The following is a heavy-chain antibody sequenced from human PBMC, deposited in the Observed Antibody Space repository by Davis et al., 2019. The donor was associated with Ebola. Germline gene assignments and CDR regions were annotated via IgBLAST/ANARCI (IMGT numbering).Heavy chain of an antibody. CDR2: YYYTCST. D-gene: IGHD3-22*01. CDR1: GGFVSSGGYS. Sequence: MPSETLSLTCAVSGGFVSSGGYSWNWIRQPPGKGLEWIGYYYYTCSTYYNPSLKSPVSISVDTSKNQFSLKLSPVTAADTAVYYCARGDSYYDPSGYYAGPEAPDHWGQGTLVSVSS. J-gene: IGHJ4*02. V-gene: IGHV4-30-4*07. CDR3: ARGDSYYDPSGYYAGPEAPDH.